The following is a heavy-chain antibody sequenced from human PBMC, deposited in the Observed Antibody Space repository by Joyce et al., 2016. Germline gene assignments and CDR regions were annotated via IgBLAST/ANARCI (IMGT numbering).Heavy chain of an antibody. CDR2: ISHSSNTI. CDR3: ARDSLRGWFFDL. Sequence: EVQLVESGGGLVQPGGSLRLSCAASGFTFSPYSMNWVRQAPGKGLEWISYISHSSNTIYYADSVKGRFTISRDNANKSLYLQMNSLRDEDTAVYYCARDSLRGWFFDLWGRGTLFTVSS. D-gene: IGHD4-17*01. V-gene: IGHV3-48*02. CDR1: GFTFSPYS. J-gene: IGHJ2*01.